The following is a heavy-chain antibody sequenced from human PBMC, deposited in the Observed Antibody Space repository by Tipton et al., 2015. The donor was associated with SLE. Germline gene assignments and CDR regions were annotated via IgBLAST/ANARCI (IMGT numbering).Heavy chain of an antibody. J-gene: IGHJ5*02. CDR3: ARDLGTAA. D-gene: IGHD5-18*01. CDR1: GYSISSGYY. Sequence: TLSLTCAVSGYSISSGYYWGWIRQPPGKGLEWIGSIYHSGSTYYNPSLKSRVTISVDTSKNQFSLKLSPVTAADTAVYYCARDLGTAAWGQGTLVTVSS. CDR2: IYHSGST. V-gene: IGHV4-38-2*02.